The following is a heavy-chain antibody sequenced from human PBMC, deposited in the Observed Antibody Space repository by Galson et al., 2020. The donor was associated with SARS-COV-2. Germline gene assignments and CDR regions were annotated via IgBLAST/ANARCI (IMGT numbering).Heavy chain of an antibody. CDR1: GGSFSGYY. V-gene: IGHV4-34*01. J-gene: IGHJ3*02. CDR2: INHSGST. D-gene: IGHD3-22*01. CDR3: ARGWGITMIVVVPPDAFDI. Sequence: SQTLSLTCAVYGGSFSGYYWSWIRQPPGKGLEWIGEINHSGSTNYNPSLKSRVTISVDTSKNQFSLKPSSVTAADTAVYYCARGWGITMIVVVPPDAFDIWGQGTMVTVSS.